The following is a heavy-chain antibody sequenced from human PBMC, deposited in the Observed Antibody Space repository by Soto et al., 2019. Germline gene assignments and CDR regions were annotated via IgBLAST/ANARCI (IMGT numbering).Heavy chain of an antibody. J-gene: IGHJ6*02. CDR2: IFSDNER. Sequence: SGPTLVNPTQTLTLTCSFSGFSLTTGKMGVSWIRQPPGKALEWLAHIFSDNERSYGTSLQGRLTISKDTSGSQVVLSMTNVDPVDTATYYCARMKVDSYQFYYAMDVWGQGTTVTVSS. D-gene: IGHD3-9*01. CDR1: GFSLTTGKMG. V-gene: IGHV2-26*01. CDR3: ARMKVDSYQFYYAMDV.